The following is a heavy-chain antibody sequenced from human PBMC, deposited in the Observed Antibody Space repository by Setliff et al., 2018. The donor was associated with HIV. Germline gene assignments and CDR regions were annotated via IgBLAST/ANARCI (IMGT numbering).Heavy chain of an antibody. Sequence: SETLSLTCTVSGGSISPYYWSWIRQPPGKGLEWIAWISDRGTTNYNPSLKSRVTLSVDSSKNQFSLSLTSVTGADTAVCYCARGGASSKYLDPWGQGTPVTVSS. D-gene: IGHD2-15*01. CDR1: GGSISPYY. J-gene: IGHJ5*02. V-gene: IGHV4-59*01. CDR2: ISDRGTT. CDR3: ARGGASSKYLDP.